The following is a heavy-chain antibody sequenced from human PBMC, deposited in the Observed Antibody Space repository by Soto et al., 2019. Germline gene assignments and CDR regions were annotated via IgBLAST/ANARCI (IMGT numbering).Heavy chain of an antibody. CDR1: GGSVGGSGYY. J-gene: IGHJ4*02. CDR2: VHYDQTT. Sequence: QLQLQESGPGLLKPAETLFLSCSVSGGSVGGSGYYWGWIRQSPVKGLEWIGNVHYDQTTYYSPSLESRHTIYIDTLKNNFSLKLTSVIAADTAVYYCARQRGRFGEADYWGQGTLVTVSS. CDR3: ARQRGRFGEADY. V-gene: IGHV4-39*01. D-gene: IGHD3-10*01.